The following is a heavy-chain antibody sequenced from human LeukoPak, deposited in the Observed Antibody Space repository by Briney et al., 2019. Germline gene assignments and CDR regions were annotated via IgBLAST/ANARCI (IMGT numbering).Heavy chain of an antibody. CDR1: VFIFNDSA. CDR2: IRSIANGYAT. CDR3: TRLSGDLTFDY. V-gene: IGHV3-73*01. D-gene: IGHD6-25*01. J-gene: IGHJ4*02. Sequence: GRSLRLSCAASVFIFNDSAKHWVTQASRKGLEESGRIRSIANGYATAYAASVKDRFTISRDDSKNAAYLQMNSLKTEDTAVYYCTRLSGDLTFDYWGQGTLVTVSS.